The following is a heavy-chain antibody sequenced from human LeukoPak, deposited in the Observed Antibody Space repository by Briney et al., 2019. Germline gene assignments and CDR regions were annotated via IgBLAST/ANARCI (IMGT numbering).Heavy chain of an antibody. J-gene: IGHJ4*02. CDR1: GFTFSSHS. V-gene: IGHV3-21*01. Sequence: GGSLRLSCAASGFTFSSHSMNWVRQAPGKGLEWVSSISSSSSYRHYADSVRGRFTISRDNAKNSLYLQMNSLRAEDTAVYYCARDRNGEHYFDYWGQGTLVTVSS. CDR2: ISSSSSYR. D-gene: IGHD4-17*01. CDR3: ARDRNGEHYFDY.